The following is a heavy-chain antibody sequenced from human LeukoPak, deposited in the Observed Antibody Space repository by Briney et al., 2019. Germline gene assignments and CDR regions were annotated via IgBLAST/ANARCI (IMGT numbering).Heavy chain of an antibody. V-gene: IGHV4-39*07. CDR1: GGSISSSSYN. Sequence: SETLSLTCTVSGGSISSSSYNWAWIRQPPGKGLEWIGEIYHSGSTNYNPSLKSRVTISVDKSKNQFSLKLSSVTAADTAVYYCARVPRDYGDYGGYYMDVWGKGTTVTVSS. CDR3: ARVPRDYGDYGGYYMDV. D-gene: IGHD4-17*01. J-gene: IGHJ6*03. CDR2: IYHSGST.